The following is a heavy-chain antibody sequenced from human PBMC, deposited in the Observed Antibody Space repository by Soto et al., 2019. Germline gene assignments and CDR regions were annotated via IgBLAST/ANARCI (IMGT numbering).Heavy chain of an antibody. CDR2: IYYSGST. J-gene: IGHJ4*02. Sequence: SETLSLTCTVSGGSISSSSYYWGWIRQPPGKGLEWIGSIYYSGSTYYNPSLKSRVTISVDTSKNQFSLKLSSVTAADTAVYYCARLLYSSSWVRDYWGQGTLVTVSS. V-gene: IGHV4-39*01. D-gene: IGHD6-13*01. CDR3: ARLLYSSSWVRDY. CDR1: GGSISSSSYY.